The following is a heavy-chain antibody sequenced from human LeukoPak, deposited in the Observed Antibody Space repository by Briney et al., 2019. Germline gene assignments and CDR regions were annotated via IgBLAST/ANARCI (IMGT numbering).Heavy chain of an antibody. J-gene: IGHJ4*02. Sequence: SETLSLTCTVSGGPIRAYYWSWIRQPPGKRLEWIGSVFYSGRSDYSPSLTSRVTISLDTSKNQFSLRLSSVTAADTAIYYCARESSTSQTNLFDYWGQGTLVTVSS. D-gene: IGHD6-6*01. CDR2: VFYSGRS. V-gene: IGHV4-59*01. CDR1: GGPIRAYY. CDR3: ARESSTSQTNLFDY.